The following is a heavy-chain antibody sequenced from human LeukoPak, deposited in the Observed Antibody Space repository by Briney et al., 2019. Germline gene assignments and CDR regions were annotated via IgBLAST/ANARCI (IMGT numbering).Heavy chain of an antibody. CDR3: AGVGATSYY. D-gene: IGHD1-26*01. CDR2: INSDGSST. V-gene: IGHV3-74*01. J-gene: IGHJ4*02. Sequence: GGSLRLSCAASGFTFSSYWMHWVRQAPGKGLVWVSRINSDGSSTNYADSVKGRFTISRDNAKNTLFLLMNSLRAEDTAVYYCAGVGATSYYWGQGSLVTVSS. CDR1: GFTFSSYW.